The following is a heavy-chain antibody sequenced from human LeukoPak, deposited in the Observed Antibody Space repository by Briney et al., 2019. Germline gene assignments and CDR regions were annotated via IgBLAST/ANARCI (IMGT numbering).Heavy chain of an antibody. J-gene: IGHJ4*02. CDR1: GFTFTSYY. CDR3: ARGGDVIVPPATILRY. D-gene: IGHD2-2*01. V-gene: IGHV1-2*02. Sequence: GASVKVSCKASGFTFTSYYAPWVRQAPGQGLEWMGWINPKSGVTNVSQKFQGRVTMTRDTSTSTAYMELSRLGSDDTAVCYCARGGDVIVPPATILRYWGQGTLVTVSS. CDR2: INPKSGVT.